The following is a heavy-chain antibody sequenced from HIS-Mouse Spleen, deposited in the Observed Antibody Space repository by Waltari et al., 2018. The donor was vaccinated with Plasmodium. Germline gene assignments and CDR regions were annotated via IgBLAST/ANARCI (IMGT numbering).Heavy chain of an antibody. V-gene: IGHV3-66*01. D-gene: IGHD1-26*01. Sequence: EVQLVESGGGLVQPGGSLRLSCAASGFPVSSNYFSWVRQAPGKGLEWVSVIYSGGSTYYADSVKGRFTISRDNSKNTLYLQMNSLRAEDTAVYYCATPRVGGSYFDYWGQGTLVTVSS. CDR2: IYSGGST. CDR3: ATPRVGGSYFDY. J-gene: IGHJ4*02. CDR1: GFPVSSNY.